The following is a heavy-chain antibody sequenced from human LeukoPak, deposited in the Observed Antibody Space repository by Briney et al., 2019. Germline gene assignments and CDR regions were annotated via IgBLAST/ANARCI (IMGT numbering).Heavy chain of an antibody. Sequence: GGSLRLSCAASGFTFSTFAMAWVRQAPGRGLEWVSVIGPESGDTRYSDSVKGRFTISRDNSKSTLFLQMNSLRADDTALYYCAKYCGGGCFRNFDSWGQGTLVTVSS. V-gene: IGHV3-23*01. CDR3: AKYCGGGCFRNFDS. J-gene: IGHJ4*02. CDR1: GFTFSTFA. CDR2: IGPESGDT. D-gene: IGHD2-21*02.